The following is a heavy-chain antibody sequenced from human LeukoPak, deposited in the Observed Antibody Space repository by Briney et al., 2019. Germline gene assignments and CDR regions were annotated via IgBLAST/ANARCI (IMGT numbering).Heavy chain of an antibody. V-gene: IGHV1-8*01. CDR2: MNVKSGTA. CDR1: VYPFTSYV. J-gene: IGHJ5*02. Sequence: ASVKVSCKASVYPFTSYVLNWVRQAPGQRLEWMGCMNVKSGTADYAPKFQRRVTMTRNTSISTAYMELSSLRPEDTAVYYCARLPGYFGASWGQGTLVTVSP. D-gene: IGHD4/OR15-4a*01. CDR3: ARLPGYFGAS.